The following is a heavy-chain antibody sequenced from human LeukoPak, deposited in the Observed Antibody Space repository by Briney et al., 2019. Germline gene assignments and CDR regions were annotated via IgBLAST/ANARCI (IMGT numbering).Heavy chain of an antibody. CDR2: ISGSGGST. Sequence: PGGSLRLSCAASGFTFSSYAMSWVRQAPGKGLEWVSAISGSGGSTYYADSAKGRFTISRDNSKNTLYLQMNSLRAEDTAVYYCAKDREFTVTTNYFDYWGQGTLVTVSS. J-gene: IGHJ4*02. CDR3: AKDREFTVTTNYFDY. V-gene: IGHV3-23*01. CDR1: GFTFSSYA. D-gene: IGHD4-17*01.